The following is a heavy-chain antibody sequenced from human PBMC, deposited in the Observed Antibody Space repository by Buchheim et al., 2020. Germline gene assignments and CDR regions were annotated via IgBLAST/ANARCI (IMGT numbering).Heavy chain of an antibody. Sequence: QVQLQESGPGLVKPSQTLSLTCTVSGGSISSGDYSWSWIRQPPGKGLEWIGYIYYSGSTYYNPSLKSRVRIFVDPSKHQVSLKLSSVTAADTAVYYCARSTINWDGMDVWGQGTT. V-gene: IGHV4-30-4*01. CDR1: GGSISSGDYS. D-gene: IGHD7-27*01. CDR2: IYYSGST. CDR3: ARSTINWDGMDV. J-gene: IGHJ6*02.